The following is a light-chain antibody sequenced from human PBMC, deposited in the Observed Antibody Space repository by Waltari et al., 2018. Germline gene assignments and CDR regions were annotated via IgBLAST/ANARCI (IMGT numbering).Light chain of an antibody. CDR1: QTVRTTY. CDR3: QQYDISPLT. J-gene: IGKJ4*01. Sequence: EIVLTQSPGTLSLSPGERATLSCRASQTVRTTYLAWYKQKPGQAPTLLIYGASSRATGIPERFSGSGSGTDFSLTISSLEPEDFAVYDCQQYDISPLTFGGGTKVEIK. CDR2: GAS. V-gene: IGKV3-20*01.